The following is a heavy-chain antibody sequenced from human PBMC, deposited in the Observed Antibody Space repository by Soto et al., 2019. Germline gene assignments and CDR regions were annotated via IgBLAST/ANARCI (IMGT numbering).Heavy chain of an antibody. D-gene: IGHD5-12*01. V-gene: IGHV3-74*01. CDR2: VSGDGSST. CDR1: GFTFSSSW. J-gene: IGHJ5*02. Sequence: PGGSLRLSCAASGFTFSSSWMHWVRQAPGKGLVWVSRVSGDGSSTNYADSVKGRFTISRDNAKNTLYLQMNSLRAEDAAVYYCAMPPPGRGYGGFDFCPGGQGPRVSVPS. CDR3: AMPPPGRGYGGFDFCP.